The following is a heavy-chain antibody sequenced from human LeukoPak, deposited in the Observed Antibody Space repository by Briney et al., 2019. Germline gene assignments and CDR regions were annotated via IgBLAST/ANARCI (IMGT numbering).Heavy chain of an antibody. D-gene: IGHD6-19*01. CDR2: IIPIFGTA. V-gene: IGHV1-69*05. J-gene: IGHJ4*02. CDR1: GGTFSSYA. CDR3: ARDSSGWFFDY. Sequence: SVMVSCKASGGTFSSYAISWVRQAPGQGLEWMGRIIPIFGTANYAQKFQGRVTITTDESTSTAYIELSSLRSEDTAVYYCARDSSGWFFDYWGQGTLVTVSS.